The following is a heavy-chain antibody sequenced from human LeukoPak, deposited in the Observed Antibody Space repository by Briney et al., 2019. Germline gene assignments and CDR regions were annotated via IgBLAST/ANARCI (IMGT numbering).Heavy chain of an antibody. CDR2: VYSTGTT. CDR3: ARDYSDITIFGVVLHWFDP. CDR1: GGSLSPYY. V-gene: IGHV4-4*08. J-gene: IGHJ5*02. Sequence: SETLSLTCTVSGGSLSPYYWTWIRQSPGKGLEWIGYVYSTGTTNYNPSLKSRVTISVDTSKNQFSLKLSSVTAADTAVYYCARDYSDITIFGVVLHWFDPWGQGTLVTVSS. D-gene: IGHD3-3*01.